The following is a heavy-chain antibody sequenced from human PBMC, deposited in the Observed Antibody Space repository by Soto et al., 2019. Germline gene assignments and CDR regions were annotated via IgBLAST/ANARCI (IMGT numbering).Heavy chain of an antibody. Sequence: QVQLVQSGAEVKKPGSSVKVSCKASGGTFSSYAISWVRQAPGQGLEWMGGIIPIFGTANYAQKFQGRVTIGADESTSTAYMELSSLRSEDTAVYYCAGGLRDTIQNLELELQDYYYYGMDVWGQGTTVTVSS. CDR1: GGTFSSYA. D-gene: IGHD1-7*01. V-gene: IGHV1-69*01. J-gene: IGHJ6*02. CDR2: IIPIFGTA. CDR3: AGGLRDTIQNLELELQDYYYYGMDV.